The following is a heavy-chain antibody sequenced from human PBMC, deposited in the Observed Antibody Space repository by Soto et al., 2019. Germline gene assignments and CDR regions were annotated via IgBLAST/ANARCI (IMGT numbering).Heavy chain of an antibody. D-gene: IGHD3-10*02. J-gene: IGHJ4*02. CDR2: IYYSGST. V-gene: IGHV4-59*08. Sequence: QVQLQESGPGLVKPSETLSLTCTVSGGSISSYYWSWIRQPPGKGLEWIGYIYYSGSTNYNPSLKSRVTISVDTSKNQFSLKLSSVTAADTAVYYCARHGPFTVVFGVVDYWGQGTLVTVSS. CDR3: ARHGPFTVVFGVVDY. CDR1: GGSISSYY.